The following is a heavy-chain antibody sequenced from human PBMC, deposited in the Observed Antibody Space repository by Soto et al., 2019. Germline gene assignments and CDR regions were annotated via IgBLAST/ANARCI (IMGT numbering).Heavy chain of an antibody. CDR3: ARDGILDSSGWSHFDY. J-gene: IGHJ4*02. CDR2: ISAYNGNT. D-gene: IGHD6-19*01. V-gene: IGHV1-18*01. Sequence: QVQLVQSGAEVKKPGASVKVSCKASGYTFTSYGISWVRQAPGQGLEWMGWISAYNGNTNYAQKLQGRVTMTTDTSTRTAYMGLRSLRSDDTAVYYCARDGILDSSGWSHFDYWGQGTLVTVSS. CDR1: GYTFTSYG.